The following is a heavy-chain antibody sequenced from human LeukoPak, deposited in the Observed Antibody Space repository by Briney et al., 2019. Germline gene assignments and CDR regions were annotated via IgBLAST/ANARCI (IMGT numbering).Heavy chain of an antibody. CDR1: GFTFSSYA. CDR3: ARRRGVTFGDFDY. J-gene: IGHJ4*02. Sequence: GGSLRLSCAASGFTFSSYAMTWVRQAPGKGLEWVSSFSGSGGSIYYADSVKGRFTISRDNSKNTLYLQMNSLRAEDTAVYYCARRRGVTFGDFDYWGQGTLVTVSS. CDR2: FSGSGGSI. V-gene: IGHV3-23*01. D-gene: IGHD3-10*01.